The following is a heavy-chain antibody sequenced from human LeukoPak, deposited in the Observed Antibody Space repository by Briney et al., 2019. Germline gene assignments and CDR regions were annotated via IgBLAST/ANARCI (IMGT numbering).Heavy chain of an antibody. CDR2: IYYSGST. V-gene: IGHV4-30-4*01. CDR1: GGSISSGDYY. J-gene: IGHJ3*02. D-gene: IGHD4-23*01. CDR3: ARPRSGGNSAFDI. Sequence: SETLSLTCTVSGGSISSGDYYWSWVRQPPGKGLEWIGYIYYSGSTYYNPSLKGRVTISVDTSKNQFSLKLSSVTAADTAVYYCARPRSGGNSAFDIWGQGTMVTVSS.